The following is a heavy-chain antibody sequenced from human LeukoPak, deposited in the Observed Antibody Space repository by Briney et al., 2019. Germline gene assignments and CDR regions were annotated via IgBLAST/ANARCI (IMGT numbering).Heavy chain of an antibody. CDR1: GGSISRSSYY. CDR2: IYYSGST. D-gene: IGHD3-3*01. J-gene: IGHJ4*02. Sequence: SETLSLTCTVSGGSISRSSYYWGWIRQPPGKGLEWIGSIYYSGSTYDNPSLKSRVSISVDTSKNQFSLKLSSVTAADTAVYYCARVDDFWSGYNNYFDYWGQGTLVTVSS. CDR3: ARVDDFWSGYNNYFDY. V-gene: IGHV4-39*07.